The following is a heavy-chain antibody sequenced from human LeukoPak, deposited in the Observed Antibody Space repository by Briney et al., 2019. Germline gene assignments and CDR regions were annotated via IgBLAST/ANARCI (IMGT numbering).Heavy chain of an antibody. J-gene: IGHJ5*02. V-gene: IGHV5-51*01. CDR1: GYRFSDYC. CDR2: IYTGDSRT. CDR3: ARWMVVGDPWGFDP. D-gene: IGHD2-15*01. Sequence: GESLKISCKGSGYRFSDYCRGWVRHMPGKGLEWMGRIYTGDSRTRYSPTFRGEVTISADKFIQTAYLQWSSLKASDSAIYYCARWMVVGDPWGFDPWGQGTLVTVSS.